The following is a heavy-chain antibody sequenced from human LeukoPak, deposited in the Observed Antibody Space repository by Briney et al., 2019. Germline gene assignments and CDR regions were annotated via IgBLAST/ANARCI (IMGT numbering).Heavy chain of an antibody. D-gene: IGHD5-12*01. CDR3: ARAPSGYAFDY. V-gene: IGHV4-59*12. CDR1: RASISTYY. Sequence: PSETLSLTCTVSRASISTYYWSWLRQPPGKGLEWIGYIYQSGSTYYNPSLESRVTISVDRSKDQFSLKLSSVTAADTAVYYCARAPSGYAFDYWGQGTLVTVSS. CDR2: IYQSGST. J-gene: IGHJ4*02.